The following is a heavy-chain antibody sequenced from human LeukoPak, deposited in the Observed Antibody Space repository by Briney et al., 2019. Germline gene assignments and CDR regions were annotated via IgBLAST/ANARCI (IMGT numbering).Heavy chain of an antibody. Sequence: PGGSLRLSCAASGFTFDDYAMHWVRQAPGKGLEWVSGISWNSGSIGYADSVKGRFTISRDNDKNSLYLQMNSLRAEDTALYYCAKGYYYDSSGYLDYWGQGTLVTVSS. J-gene: IGHJ4*02. CDR1: GFTFDDYA. D-gene: IGHD3-22*01. CDR3: AKGYYYDSSGYLDY. CDR2: ISWNSGSI. V-gene: IGHV3-9*01.